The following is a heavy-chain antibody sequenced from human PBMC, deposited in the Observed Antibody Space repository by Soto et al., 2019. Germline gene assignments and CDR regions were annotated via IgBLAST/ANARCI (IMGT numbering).Heavy chain of an antibody. CDR2: ILPIFGTA. CDR3: ARCRVLYDFWSTQTNYYYYGMDV. J-gene: IGHJ6*02. V-gene: IGHV1-69*13. Sequence: SVSFSCTASRGTFSTYAISWVRQAPGQGLEWKGGILPIFGTANYAQKFQGRVTITADESTSTAYMELSSLRSEDTAVYYCARCRVLYDFWSTQTNYYYYGMDVWGQGTTVTVSS. CDR1: RGTFSTYA. D-gene: IGHD3-3*01.